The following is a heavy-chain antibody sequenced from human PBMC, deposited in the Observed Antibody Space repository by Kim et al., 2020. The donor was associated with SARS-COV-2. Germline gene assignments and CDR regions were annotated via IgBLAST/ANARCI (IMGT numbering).Heavy chain of an antibody. V-gene: IGHV4-59*01. CDR3: ARGGGGVRGSYHFDY. CDR2: IYYSGST. Sequence: SETLSLTCTVSGGSISSYYWSWIRQPPGKGLEWIGYIYYSGSTNYNPSLKSRVTISVDTSKNQFSLKLSSVTAADTAVYYCARGGGGVRGSYHFDYWGQGTLVTVSA. D-gene: IGHD1-26*01. J-gene: IGHJ4*02. CDR1: GGSISSYY.